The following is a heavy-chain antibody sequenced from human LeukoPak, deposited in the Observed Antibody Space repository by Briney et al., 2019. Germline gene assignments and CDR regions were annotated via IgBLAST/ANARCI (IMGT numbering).Heavy chain of an antibody. D-gene: IGHD4-11*01. V-gene: IGHV3-74*01. CDR3: ARWVATGGWFDP. CDR2: INSDGYSI. Sequence: PGGSLRLSCAASGFTFSSYWVHWVRHAPGKGLVWVSRINSDGYSISYADSVKGRFTISRDNAKNTLYLQMNSLRVEDTAVYYCARWVATGGWFDPWGQGTLVTVSS. J-gene: IGHJ5*02. CDR1: GFTFSSYW.